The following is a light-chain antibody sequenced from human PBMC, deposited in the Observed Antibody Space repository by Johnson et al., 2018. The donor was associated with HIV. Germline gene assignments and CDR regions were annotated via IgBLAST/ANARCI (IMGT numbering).Light chain of an antibody. J-gene: IGLJ1*01. CDR3: GTWASSLSARV. Sequence: QSVLSQPPSVSAAPGQKVTISCSGSSSNIGNNYVSWYQQLPGTAPKLLIYENNKRPSGIPDRFSGSKSGTSATLGITGLQTGDEADYYCGTWASSLSARVFGTGTKVTVL. V-gene: IGLV1-51*02. CDR1: SSNIGNNY. CDR2: ENN.